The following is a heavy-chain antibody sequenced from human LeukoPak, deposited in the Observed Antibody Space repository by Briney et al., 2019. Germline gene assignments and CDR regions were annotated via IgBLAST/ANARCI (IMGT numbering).Heavy chain of an antibody. CDR3: VRGPLRSGYYRPNWFDP. V-gene: IGHV4-34*01. J-gene: IGHJ5*02. D-gene: IGHD3-3*01. CDR2: INHSGST. Sequence: SETLSLTCAVYCGSFSGYYWSWIRQPPGKGLEWIGEINHSGSTNYNPSLKSRVTISVDTSKNQFSLKLSSVTAADTAVYYCVRGPLRSGYYRPNWFDPWGQGTLVTVSS. CDR1: CGSFSGYY.